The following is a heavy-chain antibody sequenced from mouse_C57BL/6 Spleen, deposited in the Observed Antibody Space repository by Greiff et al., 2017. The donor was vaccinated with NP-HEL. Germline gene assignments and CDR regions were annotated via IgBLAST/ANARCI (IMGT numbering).Heavy chain of an antibody. V-gene: IGHV1-55*01. CDR3: ARYITTVVVDYAMDY. J-gene: IGHJ4*01. CDR2: IYPGSGST. Sequence: QVQLQQPGAELVKPGASVKMSCKASGYTFTSYWITWVKQRPGQGLEWIGDIYPGSGSTNYNEKFKSKATLTVDTSSSTAYMQLSSLTSEDSAVYYCARYITTVVVDYAMDYGGQGTSVTVSS. D-gene: IGHD1-1*01. CDR1: GYTFTSYW.